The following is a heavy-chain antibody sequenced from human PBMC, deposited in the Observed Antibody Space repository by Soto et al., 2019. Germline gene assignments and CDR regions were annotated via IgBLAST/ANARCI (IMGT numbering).Heavy chain of an antibody. J-gene: IGHJ6*03. V-gene: IGHV3-66*01. CDR3: ARSKAAAGIGGTYNYYYYMDV. CDR1: EITVSSNY. CDR2: IYSGGST. D-gene: IGHD6-13*01. Sequence: HPGGSLRLSCTASEITVSSNYMSWVRQAPGRGLEWVSVIYSGGSTYYADSVKGRFTISRDNSKNTVLLQVNSLIAEDTAVYYCARSKAAAGIGGTYNYYYYMDVWGKGTTVTVSS.